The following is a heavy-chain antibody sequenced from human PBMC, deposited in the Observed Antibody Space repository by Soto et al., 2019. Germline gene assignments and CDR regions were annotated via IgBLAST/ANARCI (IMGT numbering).Heavy chain of an antibody. CDR1: GYSITAGGYY. CDR2: FYSSGSI. CDR3: ARMYSSGSGWFHP. J-gene: IGHJ5*02. Sequence: SETLSLTCFVSGYSITAGGYYWSWIRHHPGKGLEWIGSFYSSGSIIYNPSLRSRVSISGDTSSNQLSMSLTSVTAADTARYYCARMYSSGSGWFHPWGQGTLVAVSS. V-gene: IGHV4-31*03. D-gene: IGHD6-19*01.